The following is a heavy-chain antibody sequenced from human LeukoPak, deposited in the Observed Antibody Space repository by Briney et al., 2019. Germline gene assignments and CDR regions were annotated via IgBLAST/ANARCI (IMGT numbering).Heavy chain of an antibody. Sequence: GASVKVSCKASGFTFTSSAMQWVRQARGQRLEWIGWIVVGSGNTNYAQKFQERVTITRDMSTSTAYMELSSLRSEDTAVYYCAKDYTVLPVSNWFDPWGQGTLVTVSS. V-gene: IGHV1-58*02. CDR3: AKDYTVLPVSNWFDP. J-gene: IGHJ5*02. CDR1: GFTFTSSA. D-gene: IGHD3-16*01. CDR2: IVVGSGNT.